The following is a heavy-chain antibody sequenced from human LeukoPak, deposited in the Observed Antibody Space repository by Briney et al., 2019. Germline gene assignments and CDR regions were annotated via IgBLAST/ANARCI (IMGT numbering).Heavy chain of an antibody. Sequence: GASVKVSCKASGYTFTTYDMTWVRQATGQGLEWMGWIIPILGIANYAQKFQGRVTITADKSTSTAYMELSSLRSEDTAVYYCARNEGYWGQGTLVTVSS. CDR2: IIPILGIA. J-gene: IGHJ4*02. CDR3: ARNEGY. CDR1: GYTFTTYD. V-gene: IGHV1-69*10.